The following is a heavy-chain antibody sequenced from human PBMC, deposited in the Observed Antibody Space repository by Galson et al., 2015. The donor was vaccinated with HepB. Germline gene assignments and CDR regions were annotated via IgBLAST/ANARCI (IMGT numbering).Heavy chain of an antibody. Sequence: QSGAEVKKPGESLRISCKGSGYSFTSYWISWVRQMPGKGLEWMGRIDPSDSYTNYSPSFQGHVTISADKSISTAYLQWSSLKASDTAMYYCARRSYISVPQEAIATDAFDIWGQGTMVTVSS. V-gene: IGHV5-10-1*01. D-gene: IGHD5/OR15-5a*01. CDR3: ARRSYISVPQEAIATDAFDI. CDR1: GYSFTSYW. CDR2: IDPSDSYT. J-gene: IGHJ3*02.